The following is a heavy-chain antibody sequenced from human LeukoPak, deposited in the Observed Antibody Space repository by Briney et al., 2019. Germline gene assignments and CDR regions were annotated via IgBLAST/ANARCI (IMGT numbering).Heavy chain of an antibody. CDR1: GFTFSSYS. J-gene: IGHJ6*02. D-gene: IGHD3-3*01. V-gene: IGHV3-21*01. CDR3: ARFSSSRITIFGVASYGMDV. CDR2: ISSSSSYI. Sequence: PGESLKISCAASGFTFSSYSMNWVRQAPGKGLEWVSSISSSSSYIYYADSVKGRFTISRDNAKNSLYLQMNSLRAEDTAVYYCARFSSSRITIFGVASYGMDVWGQGTTVTVSS.